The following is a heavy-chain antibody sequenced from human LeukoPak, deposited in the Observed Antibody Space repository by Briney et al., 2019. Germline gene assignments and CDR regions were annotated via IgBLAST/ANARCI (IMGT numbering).Heavy chain of an antibody. V-gene: IGHV1-18*01. CDR1: GYSFSSYV. D-gene: IGHD5-24*01. Sequence: ASVKVSCKASGYSFSSYVINCVRQAPGQGLEWMGWISAYNGNTNYAQKLQGRVTMTRDTSTSTAYMELRSLRSDATAVYYCARDKVPWEPQLQAYFDLWGRATLVTVSS. CDR2: ISAYNGNT. CDR3: ARDKVPWEPQLQAYFDL. J-gene: IGHJ2*01.